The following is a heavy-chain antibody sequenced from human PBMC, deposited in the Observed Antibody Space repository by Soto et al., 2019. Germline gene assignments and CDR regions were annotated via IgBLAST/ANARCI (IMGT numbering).Heavy chain of an antibody. CDR3: ARGGYSSSWYLGY. J-gene: IGHJ4*02. CDR1: GFTFSSYA. D-gene: IGHD6-13*01. Sequence: LRLSCAASGFTFSSYAMHWVRQAPGKGLEWVAVISYDGSNKYYADSVKGRFTISRDNSKNTLYLQMNSLRAEDTAVYYCARGGYSSSWYLGYWGQGTLVTVSS. CDR2: ISYDGSNK. V-gene: IGHV3-30-3*01.